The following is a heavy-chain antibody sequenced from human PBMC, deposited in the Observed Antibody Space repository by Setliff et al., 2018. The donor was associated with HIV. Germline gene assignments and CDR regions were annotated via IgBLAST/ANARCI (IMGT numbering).Heavy chain of an antibody. CDR2: VGYNGNT. Sequence: SETLSLTCTVSGGSINNYYWNWIRQSPTKGLEWIGFVGYNGNTFYNQSLQSRVTISLDKSKNQFSLKLISVTAADTAVYYCARATWLVHPFPLYYFDYWGQGTLVTVSS. V-gene: IGHV4-59*12. D-gene: IGHD6-19*01. CDR3: ARATWLVHPFPLYYFDY. J-gene: IGHJ4*02. CDR1: GGSINNYY.